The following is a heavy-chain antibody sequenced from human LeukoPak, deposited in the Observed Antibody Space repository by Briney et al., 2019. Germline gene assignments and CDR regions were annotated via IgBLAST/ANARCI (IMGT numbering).Heavy chain of an antibody. CDR1: GGSFSGYY. CDR2: IYYSGST. D-gene: IGHD3-10*01. CDR3: ARGGYYYGSGSSPFFDY. V-gene: IGHV4-30-4*08. Sequence: SETLSLTCAVYGGSFSGYYWSWIRQPPGKGLEWIGYIYYSGSTYYNPSLKSRVSISVDTSQNQFSLKLSSVTAADTAVYYCARGGYYYGSGSSPFFDYWGQGTLVTVSS. J-gene: IGHJ4*02.